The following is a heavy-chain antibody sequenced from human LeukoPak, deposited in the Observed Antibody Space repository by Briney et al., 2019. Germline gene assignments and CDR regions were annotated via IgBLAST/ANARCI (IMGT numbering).Heavy chain of an antibody. D-gene: IGHD1-1*01. CDR2: INHSGST. CDR1: GGSISSYY. J-gene: IGHJ3*02. CDR3: ARGNVDAFDI. Sequence: SETLSLTCTVSGGSISSYYWSWIRQPPGKGLEWIGEINHSGSTNYNPSLKSRVTISVDTSKDQFSLKLSSVTAADTAVYYCARGNVDAFDIWGQGTMVTVSS. V-gene: IGHV4-34*01.